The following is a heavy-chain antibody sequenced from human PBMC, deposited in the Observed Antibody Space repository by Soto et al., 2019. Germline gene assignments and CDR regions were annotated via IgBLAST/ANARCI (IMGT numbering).Heavy chain of an antibody. J-gene: IGHJ6*02. Sequence: SETRSLTCSVSGGSISSGYYYWSWIRQPPGKXLXWXXXIXYXGXTXXXXSLKSRLIISIDTSKNQFSLKVGSVTAADTAVYYCASSSLYGMDVWGQGTTVTVSS. CDR2: IXYXGXT. V-gene: IGHV4-30-4*01. CDR1: GGSISSGYYY. CDR3: ASSSLYGMDV.